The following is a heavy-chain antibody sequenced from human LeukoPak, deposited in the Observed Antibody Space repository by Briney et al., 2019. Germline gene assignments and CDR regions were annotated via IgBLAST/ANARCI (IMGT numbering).Heavy chain of an antibody. J-gene: IGHJ6*04. V-gene: IGHV4-34*01. Sequence: SETLSLTFAVYGGSFSGYYWSWIRQPPGKGLEWIGEINHSGSTNYNPSLKSRVTISVDTSKNQFSLKLSSVTAADTAVYYCARGLVSGITIFGGLKGMGTDVWGKGTTVTVSS. CDR3: ARGLVSGITIFGGLKGMGTDV. CDR1: GGSFSGYY. D-gene: IGHD3-3*01. CDR2: INHSGST.